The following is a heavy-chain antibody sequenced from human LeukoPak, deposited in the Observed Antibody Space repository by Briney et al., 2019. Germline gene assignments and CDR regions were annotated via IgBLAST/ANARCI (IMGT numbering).Heavy chain of an antibody. D-gene: IGHD3-16*01. CDR3: AREGVPGTRGIAH. Sequence: ASVKVSCKASGYTFTDSYMHWVRQAPGQGLDWMGWINPNSGGTHSAQKFQGRVTMTRDTSISTAYMELSSLKSDDTAVYYYAREGVPGTRGIAHWGQGTLVTVSS. J-gene: IGHJ5*02. V-gene: IGHV1-2*02. CDR2: INPNSGGT. CDR1: GYTFTDSY.